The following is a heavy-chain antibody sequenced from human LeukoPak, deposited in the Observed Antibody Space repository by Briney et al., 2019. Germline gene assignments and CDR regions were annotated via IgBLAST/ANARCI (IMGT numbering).Heavy chain of an antibody. J-gene: IGHJ4*02. V-gene: IGHV4-59*01. D-gene: IGHD3-16*02. Sequence: SETLSLTCTVSGGSISSYYWSWIRQPPGKGLEWIGYIYYSGSTNYNPSLKSRVTISVDTSKNQFSLKLSSVTAADTAVYYCARHPMIMFGGVIVERDYWGQGTLVTVSS. CDR3: ARHPMIMFGGVIVERDY. CDR1: GGSISSYY. CDR2: IYYSGST.